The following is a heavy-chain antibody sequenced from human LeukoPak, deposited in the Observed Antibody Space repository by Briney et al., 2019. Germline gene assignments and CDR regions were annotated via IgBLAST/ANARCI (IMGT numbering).Heavy chain of an antibody. CDR1: GFTFSSYA. J-gene: IGHJ4*02. Sequence: GGSLRLSCAASGFTFSSYAMSWVRQAPGKGLEWVSYISSSGSTIYYADSVKGRFTISRDNAKNSLYLQMNSLRAEDTAVYYCARDQYPMITFGGVIAYADYWGQGTLVTVSS. CDR2: ISSSGSTI. V-gene: IGHV3-48*04. D-gene: IGHD3-16*02. CDR3: ARDQYPMITFGGVIAYADY.